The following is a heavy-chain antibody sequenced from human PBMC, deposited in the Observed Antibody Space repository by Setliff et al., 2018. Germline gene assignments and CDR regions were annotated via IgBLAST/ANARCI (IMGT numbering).Heavy chain of an antibody. D-gene: IGHD3-16*01. Sequence: SETLSLTCTVSGGSINSRSKYWGWIRQPPGKGLEWIGSIYYSGDTYYNPSLKSRVTISVDTSKNQFYLKLSSVTAADTAMYYCAGSAGLSTWFDPWGQGTLVTVSS. V-gene: IGHV4-39*01. CDR3: AGSAGLSTWFDP. CDR1: GGSINSRSKY. J-gene: IGHJ5*02. CDR2: IYYSGDT.